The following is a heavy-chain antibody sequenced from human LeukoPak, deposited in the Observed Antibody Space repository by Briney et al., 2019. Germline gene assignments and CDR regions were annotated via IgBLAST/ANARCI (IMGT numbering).Heavy chain of an antibody. D-gene: IGHD3-3*01. CDR1: GGSISSYY. CDR3: ARDMYYDFWSGPNWFDP. V-gene: IGHV4-59*12. CDR2: IYYSGST. Sequence: SETLSLTCTVSGGSISSYYWSWIRQPPGKGLEWIGYIYYSGSTNYNPSLKSRVTMSVDTSKNQFSLKLSSVTAADTAVYYCARDMYYDFWSGPNWFDPWGQGTLVTVSS. J-gene: IGHJ5*02.